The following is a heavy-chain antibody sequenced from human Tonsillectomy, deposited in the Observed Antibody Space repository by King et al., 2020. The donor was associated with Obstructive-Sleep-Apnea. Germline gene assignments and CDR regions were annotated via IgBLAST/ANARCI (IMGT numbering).Heavy chain of an antibody. Sequence: QLQESGPGLVKPSETLSLTCTVSDGSVSSGSFYWNWIRQPPGKGLEWIGSVYYIGNTNYNPSLKSRVTISVDTSKNQFSLNLTSLTAADTAVYYCAREWSFIAVTGTGGMDVWGQGTTVTVSS. D-gene: IGHD6-19*01. J-gene: IGHJ6*02. V-gene: IGHV4-61*01. CDR2: VYYIGNT. CDR3: AREWSFIAVTGTGGMDV. CDR1: DGSVSSGSFY.